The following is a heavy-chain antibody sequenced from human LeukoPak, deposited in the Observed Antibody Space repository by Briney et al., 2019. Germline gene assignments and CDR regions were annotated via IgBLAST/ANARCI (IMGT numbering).Heavy chain of an antibody. CDR1: GYSFTSYW. J-gene: IGHJ4*02. Sequence: GESLKISCKGSGYSFTSYWIGWVRQMPGKGLEGMGIIYPSDSDTRYSPSFQGQVTISADKSISTAYLQWSSLKASDTAMYYCARTMVRGVITSSFDFWGQGTLVTVSS. V-gene: IGHV5-51*01. CDR2: IYPSDSDT. D-gene: IGHD3-10*01. CDR3: ARTMVRGVITSSFDF.